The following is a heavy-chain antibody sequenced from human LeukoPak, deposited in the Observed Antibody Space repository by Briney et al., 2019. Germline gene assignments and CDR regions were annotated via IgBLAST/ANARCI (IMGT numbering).Heavy chain of an antibody. J-gene: IGHJ3*02. CDR2: IYHSGRT. V-gene: IGHV4-38-2*02. CDR3: AKSNGYGLIDI. CDR1: GYSISSGYY. Sequence: NTSETLSLTCTVSGYSISSGYYWGWIRQPPGKGLEWIGSIYHSGRTFYNPSLKSRVTISVDTSKNQFSLKLTSVTAADTAVYYCAKSNGYGLIDIWGQGTTVTVSS. D-gene: IGHD3-22*01.